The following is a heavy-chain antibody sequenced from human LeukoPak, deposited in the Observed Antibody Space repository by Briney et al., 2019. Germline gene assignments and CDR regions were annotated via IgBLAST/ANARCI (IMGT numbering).Heavy chain of an antibody. CDR3: ARDPTRGYDILTGLSP. J-gene: IGHJ5*02. CDR1: GFTFSSYA. D-gene: IGHD3-9*01. V-gene: IGHV3-30*04. Sequence: GGSLRLPCAASGFTFSSYAMHWVRQAPGKGLEWVAVISYDGSNKYYADSVKGRFTISRDNSKNTLYLQMNSLRAEDTAVYYCARDPTRGYDILTGLSPWGQGTLVTVSS. CDR2: ISYDGSNK.